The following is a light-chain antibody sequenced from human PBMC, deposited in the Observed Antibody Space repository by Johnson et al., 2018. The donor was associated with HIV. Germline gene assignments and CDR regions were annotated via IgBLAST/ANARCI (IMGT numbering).Light chain of an antibody. J-gene: IGLJ1*01. CDR1: TSSIGNNY. Sequence: QSILTQPPSVSAAPGQKVTISCSGSTSSIGNNYVSWYQHLPGTAPKLLIYENNKRPSGIPARFSGSKSGTSATLGITGLQTGDEADYYCGTWVGSLSACVFGTGTQVTVL. V-gene: IGLV1-51*02. CDR2: ENN. CDR3: GTWVGSLSACV.